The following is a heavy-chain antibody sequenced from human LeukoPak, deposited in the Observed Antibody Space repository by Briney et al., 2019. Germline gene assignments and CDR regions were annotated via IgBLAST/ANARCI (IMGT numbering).Heavy chain of an antibody. CDR3: AKGPPGSGWSYTQYFQH. D-gene: IGHD6-19*01. CDR1: GFTFSSYA. J-gene: IGHJ1*01. Sequence: GGSLRLSCAASGFTFSSYAMSWVRQAPGKGLEWVSGISGSGGSTQYADSVKGRFTISRDNSMNTLYLQMNSLRAEDTAVYFCAKGPPGSGWSYTQYFQHWGLGTLVTVSS. V-gene: IGHV3-23*01. CDR2: ISGSGGST.